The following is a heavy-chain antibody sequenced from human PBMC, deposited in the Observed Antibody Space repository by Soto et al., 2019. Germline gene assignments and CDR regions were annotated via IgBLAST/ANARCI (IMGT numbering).Heavy chain of an antibody. CDR3: AREPGYSYGPTDY. CDR2: ISSSSSTI. CDR1: GFTFSSYS. V-gene: IGHV3-48*02. D-gene: IGHD5-18*01. Sequence: EVQLVESGGGLVQPGGSLRLSCAASGFTFSSYSMNWVRQAPGKGLEWVSYISSSSSTIYYADSVKGRFTISRDNAKNSLYLQMSGLRDEDRAVYYCAREPGYSYGPTDYWGQGTLVTVSS. J-gene: IGHJ4*02.